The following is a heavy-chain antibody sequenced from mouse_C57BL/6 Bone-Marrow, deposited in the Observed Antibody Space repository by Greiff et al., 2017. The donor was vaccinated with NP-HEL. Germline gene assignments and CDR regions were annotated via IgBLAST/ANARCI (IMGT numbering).Heavy chain of an antibody. V-gene: IGHV5-6*02. CDR3: ARHGRYYAMDY. J-gene: IGHJ4*01. CDR1: GFTFSSYG. Sequence: EVMLVESGGELVKPGGSLKLSCAASGFTFSSYGMSWVRQTPDKRLEWVATISSGGSYTYYPDSVKGRFTISRDNAKNTLYLQMSSLKSEDTAMYYCARHGRYYAMDYWGQGTSVTVSS. CDR2: ISSGGSYT.